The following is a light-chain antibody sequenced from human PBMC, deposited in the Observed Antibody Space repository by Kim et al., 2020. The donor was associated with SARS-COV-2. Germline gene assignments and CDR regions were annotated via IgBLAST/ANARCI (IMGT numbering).Light chain of an antibody. CDR3: EQYGSALRT. CDR1: QSVTSSY. V-gene: IGKV3-20*01. Sequence: EIVLTQSPGTLSLSPGERATLSCRASQSVTSSYLAWYQQKPGQPPRLLIYGASNRATGIPDRFSGSGSGTDFTLTISRLETEDLAVYYSEQYGSALRTFG. CDR2: GAS. J-gene: IGKJ1*01.